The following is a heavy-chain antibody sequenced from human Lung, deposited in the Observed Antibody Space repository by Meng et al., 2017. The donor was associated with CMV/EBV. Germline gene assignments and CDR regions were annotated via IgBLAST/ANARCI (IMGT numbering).Heavy chain of an antibody. CDR2: IIPIFCTA. Sequence: VXVSXXASGGSFSSYAISWVRQAPRRGLEWMGGIIPIFCTANYAQKYQGRVTITTDESTSTAYMELSSLGSEETAVYYCAREGGSSWSRRYNWCDPWGQGTXVTVSS. V-gene: IGHV1-69*13. CDR3: AREGGSSWSRRYNWCDP. D-gene: IGHD6-13*01. CDR1: GGSFSSYA. J-gene: IGHJ5*02.